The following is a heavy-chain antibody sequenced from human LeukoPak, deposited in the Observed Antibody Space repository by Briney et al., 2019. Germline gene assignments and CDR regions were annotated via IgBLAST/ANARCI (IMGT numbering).Heavy chain of an antibody. Sequence: ASVKVSCKASGYTFTSYDINWVQQATGQGLEWMGWMNPNSGNTGYAQKFQGRVTMTRNTSISTAYMELSSLRSEDTAVYYCARKVGSYYYYYMDVWGKGTTVTISS. J-gene: IGHJ6*03. CDR3: ARKVGSYYYYYMDV. CDR2: MNPNSGNT. D-gene: IGHD1-26*01. V-gene: IGHV1-8*01. CDR1: GYTFTSYD.